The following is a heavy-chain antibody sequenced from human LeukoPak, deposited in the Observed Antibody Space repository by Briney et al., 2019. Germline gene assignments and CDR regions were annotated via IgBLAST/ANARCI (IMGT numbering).Heavy chain of an antibody. CDR2: IIPILGIA. CDR1: GGTFSSYA. CDR3: ARDLLLITHYYYYYGMDV. Sequence: SVKVSCKASGGTFSSYAISWVRQAPGQGLEWMGRIIPILGIANYAQKFQGRVTITADKSTSTAYMELSSLRSEDTAAYYCARDLLLITHYYYYYGMDVWGQGTTVTVSS. D-gene: IGHD1-26*01. V-gene: IGHV1-69*04. J-gene: IGHJ6*02.